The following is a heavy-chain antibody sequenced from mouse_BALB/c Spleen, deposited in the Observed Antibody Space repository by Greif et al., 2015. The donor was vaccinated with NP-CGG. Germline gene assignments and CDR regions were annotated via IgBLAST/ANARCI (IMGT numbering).Heavy chain of an antibody. CDR3: AKDGKGLDY. V-gene: IGHV2-5*01. D-gene: IGHD2-1*01. J-gene: IGHJ2*01. Sequence: VQGVESGPGLVQPSQSLSITCTVSGFSLTSYGVHWVRQSPGKGLEWLGAIWRGGSTDYNAAFTSRLSITKDNSKSQVFFKMNSLQADDTAIYYCAKDGKGLDYWGQGTTLTVSS. CDR1: GFSLTSYG. CDR2: IWRGGST.